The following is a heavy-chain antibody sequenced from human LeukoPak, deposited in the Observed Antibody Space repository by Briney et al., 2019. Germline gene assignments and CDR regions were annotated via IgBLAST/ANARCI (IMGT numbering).Heavy chain of an antibody. CDR2: IYYSGST. CDR1: GVSISTSNSY. V-gene: IGHV4-39*07. Sequence: SETLSLTCTVSGVSISTSNSYWGWIRQPPGKGLEWIGSIYYSGSTYYNPSLKSRVTISVDTSKNQFSLKLSSVTAADTAVYYCARILNANYYDSSGHPDYWGQGTLVTVSS. J-gene: IGHJ4*02. D-gene: IGHD3-22*01. CDR3: ARILNANYYDSSGHPDY.